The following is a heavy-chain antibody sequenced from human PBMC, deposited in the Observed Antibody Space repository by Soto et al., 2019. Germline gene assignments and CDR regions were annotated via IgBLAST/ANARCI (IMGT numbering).Heavy chain of an antibody. J-gene: IGHJ5*01. Sequence: TLSLTCSVSGDSISNLDYFWAWIRQPPGQALEYIGYIYKSATTYYNPSFESRVAISVDTSKSQFSLNVTSVTAADTAVYFCARGRYCLTGRCFPNWFDSWGQGALVTISS. V-gene: IGHV4-30-4*01. CDR1: GDSISNLDYF. CDR2: IYKSATT. CDR3: ARGRYCLTGRCFPNWFDS. D-gene: IGHD7-27*01.